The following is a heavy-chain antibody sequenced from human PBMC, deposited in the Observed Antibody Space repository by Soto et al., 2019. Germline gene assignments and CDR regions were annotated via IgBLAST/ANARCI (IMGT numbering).Heavy chain of an antibody. Sequence: PVGSLRLSCAASGFTFTNAWMNWVRQAPGKGLEWVGRIKSNIDGGTTDHAAPVKGRFTISRDDSKNTLYLQMNSLKTEDTAMYYCATDTALRCSGGSCYSYYWGQGTLVTVS. CDR3: ATDTALRCSGGSCYSYY. J-gene: IGHJ4*02. D-gene: IGHD2-15*01. CDR1: GFTFTNAW. V-gene: IGHV3-15*01. CDR2: IKSNIDGGTT.